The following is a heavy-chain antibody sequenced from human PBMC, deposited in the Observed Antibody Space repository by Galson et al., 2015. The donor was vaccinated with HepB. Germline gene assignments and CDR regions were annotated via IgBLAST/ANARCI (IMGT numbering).Heavy chain of an antibody. Sequence: SVKLSCQASGYTFTSYYMHWVRQAPGQGLEWMGVINPSGGSTNYAQHFQGRVTMTRDTSTTIVYMELTSLKSDDTAEYYCARSLPGGWYYFDYWGQGALVTVSS. CDR1: GYTFTSYY. D-gene: IGHD3-16*01. CDR3: ARSLPGGWYYFDY. V-gene: IGHV1-46*01. J-gene: IGHJ4*02. CDR2: INPSGGST.